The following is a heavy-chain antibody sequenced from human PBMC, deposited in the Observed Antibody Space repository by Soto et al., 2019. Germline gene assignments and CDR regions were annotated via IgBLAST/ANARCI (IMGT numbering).Heavy chain of an antibody. Sequence: ASVKVSCKASGGTFSSYAISWVRQAPGQGLEWMGGIIPIFGTANYAQKFQGRVTITADESTSTAYMELSSLRSEDTAVYYCAGTPRGDGSYWDYYYYGMDVWGQGTTVTVSS. CDR1: GGTFSSYA. CDR3: AGTPRGDGSYWDYYYYGMDV. CDR2: IIPIFGTA. J-gene: IGHJ6*02. D-gene: IGHD1-26*01. V-gene: IGHV1-69*13.